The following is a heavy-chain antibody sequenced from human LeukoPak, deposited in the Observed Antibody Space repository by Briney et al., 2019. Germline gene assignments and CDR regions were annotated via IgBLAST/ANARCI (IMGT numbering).Heavy chain of an antibody. CDR1: GGSISSYY. D-gene: IGHD2-2*01. J-gene: IGHJ1*01. V-gene: IGHV4-59*01. CDR3: ARGGTRHYFQH. Sequence: PSETLSLTCTVSGGSISSYYWSWIRQPPGKGLEWIGYIYYSGSTNYNPSLKSRVTVSVDTSKSQFSLKLSSVTAADTAVYYCARGGTRHYFQHWGQGTLVTVSS. CDR2: IYYSGST.